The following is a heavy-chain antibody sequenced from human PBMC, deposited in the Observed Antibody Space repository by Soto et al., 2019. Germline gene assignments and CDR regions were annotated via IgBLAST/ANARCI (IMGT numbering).Heavy chain of an antibody. J-gene: IGHJ5*02. CDR3: ARERNWLDP. CDR2: MNPNSGNT. CDR1: GYTFSSYD. Sequence: QVQLVQSGAEVKKPGASVKVSCKASGYTFSSYDINWVRQATGQGLEWMGWMNPNSGNTAYAQKFQGRVTMTRNTSIRTAYMELSSLRSEETAVYYCARERNWLDPWGQGTLVTVSS. V-gene: IGHV1-8*01. D-gene: IGHD1-26*01.